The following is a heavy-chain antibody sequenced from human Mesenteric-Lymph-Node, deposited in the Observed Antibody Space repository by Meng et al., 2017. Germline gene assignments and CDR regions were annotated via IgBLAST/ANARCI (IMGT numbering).Heavy chain of an antibody. CDR2: VYHRGDT. CDR1: GDSISSDIW. J-gene: IGHJ4*02. Sequence: QVQLQESGPGLVKPSGTLSLTCTVSGDSISSDIWWSWVRQPPGKGLEWIGEVYHRGDTNYNPSLKSRVVISVDRSKNQFSLNLSSVTAADTAVYYCTTLYGDSISWGQGTLVTVSS. V-gene: IGHV4-4*02. D-gene: IGHD4-17*01. CDR3: TTLYGDSIS.